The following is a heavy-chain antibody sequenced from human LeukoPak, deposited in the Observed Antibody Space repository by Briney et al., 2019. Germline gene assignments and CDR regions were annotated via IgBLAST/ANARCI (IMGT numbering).Heavy chain of an antibody. CDR2: INPIFRTA. Sequence: ASVKVSCKASGGTFTNSAISWVRQAPGQGLEWMGGINPIFRTANYAQKFQGRVTITADESTSTAYMELSSLRSEDTAVYYCARWGIAVAGFFDYWGQGTLVTVSS. V-gene: IGHV1-69*13. D-gene: IGHD6-19*01. J-gene: IGHJ4*02. CDR1: GGTFTNSA. CDR3: ARWGIAVAGFFDY.